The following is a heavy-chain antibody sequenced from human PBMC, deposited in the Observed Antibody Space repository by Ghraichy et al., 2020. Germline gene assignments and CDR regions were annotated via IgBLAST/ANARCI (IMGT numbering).Heavy chain of an antibody. CDR1: GGSISSSSYY. Sequence: SETLSLTCTVSGGSISSSSYYWGWIRQPPGKGLEWIGSIYYSGSTYYNPSIKSRVNISVDTSKNQFSLKLSSVNAADTAVYYCASTRYSSPNGYFDYWGQGTLVTVSS. CDR3: ASTRYSSPNGYFDY. J-gene: IGHJ4*02. D-gene: IGHD6-13*01. V-gene: IGHV4-39*01. CDR2: IYYSGST.